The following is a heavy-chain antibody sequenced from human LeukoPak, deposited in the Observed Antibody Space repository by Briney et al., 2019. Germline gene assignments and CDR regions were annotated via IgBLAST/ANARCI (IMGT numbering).Heavy chain of an antibody. CDR3: ARDSVAARRYYYYYMDV. CDR2: ISSSGSTI. CDR1: GFTFSDYY. V-gene: IGHV3-11*04. Sequence: GGSLRLSCAASGFTFSDYYMSWIRQAPGKGLEWVSYISSSGSTIYYADSVKGRFTISRDNAKNSLYLQMNSLRAEDTAVYYCARDSVAARRYYYYYMDVWGKGTTVTVSS. D-gene: IGHD6-6*01. J-gene: IGHJ6*03.